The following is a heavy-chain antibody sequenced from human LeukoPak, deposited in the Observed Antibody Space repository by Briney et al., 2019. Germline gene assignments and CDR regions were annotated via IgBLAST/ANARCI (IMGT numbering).Heavy chain of an antibody. CDR3: ARVVGGRRWFDP. J-gene: IGHJ5*02. CDR2: IYYSGST. V-gene: IGHV4-39*01. Sequence: SETLSLTCTVSGGSISSSSYYWGWIRQPPGKGLEWIGSIYYSGSTYYNPSLKSRVTISVDTSKNQFSLKLSSVTAADTAVYYCARVVGGRRWFDPWGQGTLVTVSS. D-gene: IGHD3-10*01. CDR1: GGSISSSSYY.